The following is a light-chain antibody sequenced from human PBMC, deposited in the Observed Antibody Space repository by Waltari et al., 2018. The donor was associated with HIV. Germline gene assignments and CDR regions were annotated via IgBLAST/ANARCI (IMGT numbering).Light chain of an antibody. V-gene: IGKV1-5*03. J-gene: IGKJ1*01. CDR3: QQYDTSSPT. CDR1: QSIGSW. Sequence: DIQMTQFHSSLSASTGDRVTITCRASQSIGSWFAWYQQKPGKAPKLLIYKASDLESGVPSRFRCRGSGTEFTLTISSLQPDDSATYYCQQYDTSSPTFGQGTKVEVK. CDR2: KAS.